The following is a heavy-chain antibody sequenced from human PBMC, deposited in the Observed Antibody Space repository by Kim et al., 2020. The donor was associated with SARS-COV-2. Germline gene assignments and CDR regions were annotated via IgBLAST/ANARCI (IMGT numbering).Heavy chain of an antibody. CDR2: IKQDGSEK. D-gene: IGHD3-10*01. J-gene: IGHJ4*02. CDR1: GFTFSSYW. Sequence: GGSLRLSCAASGFTFSSYWMSWVRQAPGKGLEWVANIKQDGSEKYYVDSVKGRFTISRDNAKNSLYLQMNSLRAEDTAVYYCARDISWFGEYEGFDYWGQGTLVTVSS. CDR3: ARDISWFGEYEGFDY. V-gene: IGHV3-7*01.